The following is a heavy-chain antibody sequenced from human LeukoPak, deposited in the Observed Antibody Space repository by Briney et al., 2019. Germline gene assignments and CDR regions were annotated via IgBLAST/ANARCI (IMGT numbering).Heavy chain of an antibody. CDR3: ARGGSYQLLWSGRNWFAH. CDR1: GYTFTGYY. V-gene: IGHV1-2*02. CDR2: INAGSGGT. J-gene: IGHJ5*02. D-gene: IGHD2-2*01. Sequence: ASVTVSCTASGYTFTGYYMHWVRQAPGQGLEWVGWINAGSGGTNYAQKFQGRVTMTRDTAISTAYVELSRLRSDDTTVYYCARGGSYQLLWSGRNWFAHWGQGTLVTVSS.